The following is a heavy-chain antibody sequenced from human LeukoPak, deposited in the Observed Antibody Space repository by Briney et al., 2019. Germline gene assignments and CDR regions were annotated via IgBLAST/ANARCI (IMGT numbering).Heavy chain of an antibody. CDR3: ARVGNYYYYYYYMDV. D-gene: IGHD4-23*01. V-gene: IGHV4-59*01. J-gene: IGHJ6*03. Sequence: SETLSLTCTVSGGSISSYYWSWIRQPPGKGLERIGYIYYSGSTNYSPSLKSRVTISVDTSKNQFSLKLSSVTAADTAVYYCARVGNYYYYYYYMDVWGKGTTVTVSS. CDR2: IYYSGST. CDR1: GGSISSYY.